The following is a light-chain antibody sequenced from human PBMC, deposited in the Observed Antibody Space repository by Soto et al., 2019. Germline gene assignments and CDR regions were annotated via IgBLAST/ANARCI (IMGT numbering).Light chain of an antibody. Sequence: EIVMTQSPGTLSLSPGERATLSCRASLSVSSNLAWYQQISGQAPRLLIYGASSRATGVSARFSGSGSGTEFTLAIGSLQSEGFAVYYCQQYKDWPQTLGLGTNVEIK. J-gene: IGKJ1*01. CDR2: GAS. CDR1: LSVSSN. CDR3: QQYKDWPQT. V-gene: IGKV3-15*01.